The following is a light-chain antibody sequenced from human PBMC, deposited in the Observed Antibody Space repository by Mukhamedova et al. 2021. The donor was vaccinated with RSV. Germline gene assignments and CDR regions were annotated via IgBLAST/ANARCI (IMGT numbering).Light chain of an antibody. V-gene: IGKV1-39*01. J-gene: IGKJ1*01. Sequence: WYQRRVHGKAPKLLIYAASSLQSVVSSRFSGSGAGSDFTLTISNLQPEDFATYFCHQSYSTWSFGQGTKVEI. CDR2: AAS. CDR3: HQSYSTWS.